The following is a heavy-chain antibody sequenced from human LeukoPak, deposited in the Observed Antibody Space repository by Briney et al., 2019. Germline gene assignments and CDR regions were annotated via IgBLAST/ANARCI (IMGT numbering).Heavy chain of an antibody. V-gene: IGHV4-30-4*08. J-gene: IGHJ2*01. Sequence: SQTLSLTCTVSGGSISSGDYYWSWIRLPPGKGLEWIGYIYYSGSTYYNPSLKSRVTISVDTSKNQFSLKLSSVTAADTAVYYCARERWHVVVPARPQGEWYFDLWGRGTLVTVSS. CDR2: IYYSGST. CDR1: GGSISSGDYY. D-gene: IGHD2-2*01. CDR3: ARERWHVVVPARPQGEWYFDL.